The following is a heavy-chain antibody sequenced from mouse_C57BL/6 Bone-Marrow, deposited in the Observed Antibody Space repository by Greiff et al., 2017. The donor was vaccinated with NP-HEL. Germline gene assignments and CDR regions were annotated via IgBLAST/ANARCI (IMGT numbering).Heavy chain of an antibody. CDR3: ARDITGTWFAY. V-gene: IGHV3-6*01. CDR2: ISYDGSN. CDR1: GYSITSGYY. Sequence: EVKLQESGPGLVKPSQSLSLTCSVTGYSITSGYYWNWIRQFPGNKLEWMGYISYDGSNNYNPSLKNRISITRDTSKNQFFLQLNSVTTEYTATYYCARDITGTWFAYWGQGTLVTVSA. D-gene: IGHD4-1*01. J-gene: IGHJ3*01.